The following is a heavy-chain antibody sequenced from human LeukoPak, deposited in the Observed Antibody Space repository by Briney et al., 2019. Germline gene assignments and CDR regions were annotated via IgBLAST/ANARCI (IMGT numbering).Heavy chain of an antibody. CDR2: ISSRSSYT. D-gene: IGHD1-26*01. V-gene: IGHV3-11*05. CDR1: GFTFSDYY. CDR3: ARVSSGNYDYFDY. J-gene: IGHJ4*02. Sequence: GSLRLSFAASGFTFSDYYMSWIRQAPGKGLEWISYISSRSSYTNYADSVKGRFTVSRDNAKNSLYLQMDSLRAEDTAMYYCARVSSGNYDYFDYWGQGTLVTVSS.